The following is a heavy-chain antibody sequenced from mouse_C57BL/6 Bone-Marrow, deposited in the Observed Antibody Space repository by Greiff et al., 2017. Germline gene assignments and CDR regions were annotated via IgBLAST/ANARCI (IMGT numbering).Heavy chain of an antibody. V-gene: IGHV5-6*01. CDR3: ASSWDY. J-gene: IGHJ4*01. Sequence: EVKLMESGGDLVKPGGSLKLSCAASGFTFSSYGMSWVRQTPDKRLEWVATMSSGGSYTYYPDSVKGRFTISRDNAKNTLYLQMSSLKSEDTAMYYCASSWDYWGQGTSVTVSS. CDR2: MSSGGSYT. CDR1: GFTFSSYG.